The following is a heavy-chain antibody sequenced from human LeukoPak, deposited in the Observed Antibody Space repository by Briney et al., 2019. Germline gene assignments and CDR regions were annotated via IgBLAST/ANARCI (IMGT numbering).Heavy chain of an antibody. V-gene: IGHV3-23*01. D-gene: IGHD2-21*02. CDR1: GFTFSSYA. CDR3: ASDCFLDY. J-gene: IGHJ4*02. Sequence: GGSLRLSCAASGFTFSSYAMTWVRQAPGKGLEWVSTISDSGARTNYADSAKGRFTISRDNSMNTLYLQMNSLRADDTAVYYCASDCFLDYWGQGTLVTVSS. CDR2: ISDSGART.